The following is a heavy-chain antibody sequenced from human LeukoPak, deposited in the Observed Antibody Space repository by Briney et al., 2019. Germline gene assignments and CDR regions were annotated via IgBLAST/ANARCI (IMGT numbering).Heavy chain of an antibody. V-gene: IGHV4-30-2*02. J-gene: IGHJ6*02. CDR3: ASKGNDFWSGYSPLAV. CDR1: GGSISSGGYS. CDR2: IYHSGST. Sequence: SETLSLTCAVSGGSISSGGYSWSWIRQPPGKGLEWIGYIYHSGSTYYNPSLKSRVTISVDTSKNQFSLKLSSVTAADTAVYYCASKGNDFWSGYSPLAVWGQGTTVTVSS. D-gene: IGHD3-3*01.